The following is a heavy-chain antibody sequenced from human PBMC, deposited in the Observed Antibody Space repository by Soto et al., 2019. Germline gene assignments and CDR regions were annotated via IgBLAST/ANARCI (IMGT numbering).Heavy chain of an antibody. D-gene: IGHD2-21*02. J-gene: IGHJ3*02. Sequence: ASVKVSCKASGYTLTSYYMHWVRQAPGQGLEWMGIINPSGGSTSYAQKFQGRVTMTRDTSTSTVYMELSSLRSEDTAVYYCARPQGDLDAFDIWGQGTMVTVSS. CDR2: INPSGGST. CDR3: ARPQGDLDAFDI. CDR1: GYTLTSYY. V-gene: IGHV1-46*01.